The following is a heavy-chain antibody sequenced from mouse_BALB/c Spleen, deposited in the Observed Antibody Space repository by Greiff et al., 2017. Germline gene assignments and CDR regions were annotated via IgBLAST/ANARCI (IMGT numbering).Heavy chain of an antibody. V-gene: IGHV1-63*02. J-gene: IGHJ3*01. CDR2: IYPGGGYT. D-gene: IGHD3-1*01. CDR1: GYTFTNYW. CDR3: ARSGWDALLFAY. Sequence: QVQLQQSGAELVRPGTSVKISCKASGYTFTNYWLGWVKQRPGHGLEWIGDIYPGGGYTNYNEKFKGKATLTADTSSSTAYMQLSSLTSEDTAVYYCARSGWDALLFAYWGQGTLVTVSA.